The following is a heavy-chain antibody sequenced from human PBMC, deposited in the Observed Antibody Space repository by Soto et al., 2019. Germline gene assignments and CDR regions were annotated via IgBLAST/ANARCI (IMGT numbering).Heavy chain of an antibody. Sequence: QVHLVQSGAEVRKPGASVKVSCKGSGYTFTSYGIAWVRQAPGQGLEWMGWISAHNDNTNYAQKVQGRVTVTRDTSTSTAYMELRNLGAADTAVYYCARGRYGDYWGQGALVTVSS. CDR3: ARGRYGDY. V-gene: IGHV1-18*01. CDR2: ISAHNDNT. D-gene: IGHD1-1*01. J-gene: IGHJ4*02. CDR1: GYTFTSYG.